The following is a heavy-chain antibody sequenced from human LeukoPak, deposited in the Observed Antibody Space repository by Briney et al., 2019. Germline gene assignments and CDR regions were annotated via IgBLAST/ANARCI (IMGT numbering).Heavy chain of an antibody. CDR3: ARDFDRYYFDY. V-gene: IGHV3-48*01. CDR1: GFTFSSYS. Sequence: GGSLRLSCIASGFTFSSYSMNWVRQAPGKGLEWVSYITTSSSTIYYADSVKGRFTISRDNAKNSLYLQMNSLRAEDTAMYYCARDFDRYYFDYWGQGTLVTVSS. J-gene: IGHJ4*02. D-gene: IGHD3-9*01. CDR2: ITTSSSTI.